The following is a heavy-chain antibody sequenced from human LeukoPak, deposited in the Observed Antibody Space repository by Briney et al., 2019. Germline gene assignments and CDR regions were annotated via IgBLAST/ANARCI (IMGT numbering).Heavy chain of an antibody. D-gene: IGHD6-19*01. CDR3: TRGSSSGWYWTYYFDY. J-gene: IGHJ4*02. CDR1: GFTFGDYA. Sequence: GGSLRLSCTASGFTFGDYAMSWVRQAPGKGLEWVGFIRSKAYGGTTEYAASVKGRFTISRDDSKSIAYLQMNSLKTEDTAVYYCTRGSSSGWYWTYYFDYWGQGTLVTVSS. V-gene: IGHV3-49*04. CDR2: IRSKAYGGTT.